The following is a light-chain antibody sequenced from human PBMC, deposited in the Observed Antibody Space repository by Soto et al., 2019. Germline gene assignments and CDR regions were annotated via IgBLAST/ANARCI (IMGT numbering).Light chain of an antibody. CDR3: RQYNNWPQIT. CDR1: QSVSSGY. Sequence: EIVLTQSPGTLSLSPGERATLSCRAPQSVSSGYLAWYQHKPGQAPRLLMSGASTRATGIPARFSGSGSGTEFTLTISGLQSEDFAVYYCRQYNNWPQITFGQGTRLEIK. J-gene: IGKJ5*01. V-gene: IGKV3-15*01. CDR2: GAS.